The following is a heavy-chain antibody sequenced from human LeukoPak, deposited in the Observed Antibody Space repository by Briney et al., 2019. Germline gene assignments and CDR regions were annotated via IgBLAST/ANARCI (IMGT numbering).Heavy chain of an antibody. J-gene: IGHJ5*02. Sequence: PSETLSLTXTVSGGSTSSSSYYWGGIRQPPGKGLEWIGSIYYSGSTYYNPSLKSRVTISVDTSKNQFSLKLSSVTAADTAVYYCARHDWGSSVPHWFDPWGQGTLVTVSS. D-gene: IGHD6-6*01. V-gene: IGHV4-39*01. CDR1: GGSTSSSSYY. CDR2: IYYSGST. CDR3: ARHDWGSSVPHWFDP.